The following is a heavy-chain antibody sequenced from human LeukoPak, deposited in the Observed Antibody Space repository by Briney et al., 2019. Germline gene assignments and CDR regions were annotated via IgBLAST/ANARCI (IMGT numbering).Heavy chain of an antibody. Sequence: ASVKVSCKASGGTFSSYAISWVRQAPGQGLEWMGGIIPILGTANYAQKFQGRVTIITDESTSTAYMELSSLRSEETAVYYCARDRWNCSGGSCYLGLNDYWGQGTLVTVSS. CDR2: IIPILGTA. V-gene: IGHV1-69*05. J-gene: IGHJ4*02. CDR3: ARDRWNCSGGSCYLGLNDY. D-gene: IGHD2-15*01. CDR1: GGTFSSYA.